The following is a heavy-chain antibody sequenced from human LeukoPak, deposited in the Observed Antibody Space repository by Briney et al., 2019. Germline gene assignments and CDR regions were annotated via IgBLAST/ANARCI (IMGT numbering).Heavy chain of an antibody. J-gene: IGHJ4*02. CDR3: ARESEEPGVTLFDY. Sequence: SETLSLTCTVSGVSISRHYWSWIRQPAGKGLEWVGRILTSGTTNYNPSLRSRLSMSVDTSKNQFSLRLSSVTAADTAVYFCARESEEPGVTLFDYWGQGTLVTVSS. CDR1: GVSISRHY. V-gene: IGHV4-4*07. CDR2: ILTSGTT. D-gene: IGHD3-10*01.